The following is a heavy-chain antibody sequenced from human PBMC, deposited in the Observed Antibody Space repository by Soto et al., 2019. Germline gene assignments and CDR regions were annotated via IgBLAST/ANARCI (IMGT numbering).Heavy chain of an antibody. D-gene: IGHD3-3*01. Sequence: SETLSLTCAVYGGSFSGYYWSWIRQPPGKGLEWIGEINHSGSTNYNPSLKSRVTISVDTSKNQFSLKLSSVTAADTAVYYCARAQHFFWSGYYNWFDPWGQGTLVTVSS. V-gene: IGHV4-34*01. J-gene: IGHJ5*02. CDR1: GGSFSGYY. CDR3: ARAQHFFWSGYYNWFDP. CDR2: INHSGST.